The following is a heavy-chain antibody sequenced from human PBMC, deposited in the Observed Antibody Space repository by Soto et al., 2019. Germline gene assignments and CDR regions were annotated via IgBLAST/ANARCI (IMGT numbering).Heavy chain of an antibody. J-gene: IGHJ4*02. V-gene: IGHV1-46*01. CDR1: GYSFTSYY. CDR3: ASGFAVVTAVLAY. D-gene: IGHD2-21*02. CDR2: INPRDGST. Sequence: QVQLVHSGAEVKKPGASVKVSCEASGYSFTSYYMHWVRQAPGQGLEWMAMINPRDGSTTYAQKFQGRVTVTRYTSRSILYMEVSSLRFDDTAVYYCASGFAVVTAVLAYWGQGTLITVSS.